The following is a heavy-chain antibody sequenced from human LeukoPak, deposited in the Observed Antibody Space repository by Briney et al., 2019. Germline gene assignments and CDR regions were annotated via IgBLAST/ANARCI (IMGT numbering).Heavy chain of an antibody. Sequence: ASVKVSCKASGYTFTGYYMHWVRQAPGQGLEWMGWINPNNGGANYAQNFQGRVTMTRDTSISTAYMELSRLRSDDTAVYYCVRGTAYYFDYWGQGTQVTVS. CDR3: VRGTAYYFDY. J-gene: IGHJ4*02. CDR1: GYTFTGYY. V-gene: IGHV1-2*02. D-gene: IGHD1-14*01. CDR2: INPNNGGA.